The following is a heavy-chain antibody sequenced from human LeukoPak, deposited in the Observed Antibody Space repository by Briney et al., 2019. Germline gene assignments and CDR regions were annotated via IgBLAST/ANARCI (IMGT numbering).Heavy chain of an antibody. Sequence: GGSLRLSCAASGFTFDDYGMSWVRQAPGKGLEWVSGINWNGGCTGYADSVKGRFTISRDNAKNSLYLQMNSLRAEDTALYHCARGGYSYGTENYYYGMDVWGQGTTVTVSS. V-gene: IGHV3-20*01. CDR3: ARGGYSYGTENYYYGMDV. CDR1: GFTFDDYG. CDR2: INWNGGCT. D-gene: IGHD5-18*01. J-gene: IGHJ6*02.